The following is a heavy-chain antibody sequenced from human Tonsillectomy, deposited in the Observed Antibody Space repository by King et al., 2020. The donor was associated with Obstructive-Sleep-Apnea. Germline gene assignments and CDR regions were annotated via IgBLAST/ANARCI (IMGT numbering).Heavy chain of an antibody. Sequence: VQLQESGPGLVKPSETLSLTCTVSGGSISSYYWSWIRQPPGKGLEWIGYIYYSGSTNYNPSLKSRVTISVDTSKNQFSLKLSSVTAADTAVYYCARGDYYGSGRGFDYWGQGTLVTVSS. CDR1: GGSISSYY. J-gene: IGHJ4*02. D-gene: IGHD3-10*01. CDR3: ARGDYYGSGRGFDY. V-gene: IGHV4-59*01. CDR2: IYYSGST.